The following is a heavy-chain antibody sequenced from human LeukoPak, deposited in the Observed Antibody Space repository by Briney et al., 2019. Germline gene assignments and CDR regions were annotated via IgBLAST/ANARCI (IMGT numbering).Heavy chain of an antibody. D-gene: IGHD2-2*01. V-gene: IGHV1-18*01. CDR2: ISAYNGNT. CDR1: GYTFTSYG. J-gene: IGHJ6*03. Sequence: ASVKVSCKASGYTFTSYGISWVRQAPGQGLEWMGWISAYNGNTNYAQKLQGRVTMTTDTSTSTAYMELRSLRSDDTAVYYCARDWGDIVVVPAAMRSRVYYYYMDVWGKGTTVTISS. CDR3: ARDWGDIVVVPAAMRSRVYYYYMDV.